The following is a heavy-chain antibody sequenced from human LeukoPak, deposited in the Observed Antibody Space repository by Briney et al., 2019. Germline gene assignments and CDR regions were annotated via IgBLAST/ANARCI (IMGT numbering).Heavy chain of an antibody. CDR3: ARLRCTGMAPRGRYYYYIDV. CDR1: GDSISSYY. J-gene: IGHJ6*03. CDR2: SYYSGST. Sequence: PSETLSLTCTVSGDSISSYYWSWIRQPPGKGLEWIGYSYYSGSTNYNPSLKSRVTISVDTSKNQFSLMLSSVTAADTAVYYCARLRCTGMAPRGRYYYYIDVWGKGTTVTVSS. D-gene: IGHD5-18*01. V-gene: IGHV4-59*08.